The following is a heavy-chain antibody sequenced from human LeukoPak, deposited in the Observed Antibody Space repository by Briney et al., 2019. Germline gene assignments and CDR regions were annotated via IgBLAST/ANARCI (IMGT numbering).Heavy chain of an antibody. CDR1: GGSISSGDYY. CDR3: AREDYTNWFDP. D-gene: IGHD3-3*01. CDR2: IYYSGST. Sequence: SETLALTCSVSGGSISSGDYYWSWIRQPPGKGLEWIGYIYYSGSTYSNPSLKSRVTISVDTSKNQFSLKLSSVTAADTAVYYCAREDYTNWFDPWGQGTLVTVSS. J-gene: IGHJ5*02. V-gene: IGHV4-30-4*01.